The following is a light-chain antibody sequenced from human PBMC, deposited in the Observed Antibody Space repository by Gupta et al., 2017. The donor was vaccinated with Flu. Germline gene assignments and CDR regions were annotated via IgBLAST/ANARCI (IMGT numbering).Light chain of an antibody. CDR2: DAS. Sequence: GERATLSFRASQSVNYYLAWYQHKPGQAPRLLIYDASSCPTGIPTRFSGSWSGTDFTLTISGVEPEDFAFYYLQHSRSWPQTFGQGTKVEIK. CDR1: QSVNYY. CDR3: QHSRSWPQT. V-gene: IGKV3-11*01. J-gene: IGKJ1*01.